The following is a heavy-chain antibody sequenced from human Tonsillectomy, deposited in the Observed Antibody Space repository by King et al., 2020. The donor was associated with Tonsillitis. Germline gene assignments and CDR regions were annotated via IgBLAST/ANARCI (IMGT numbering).Heavy chain of an antibody. CDR3: VRGADVDASFDY. CDR1: GYTFSSFY. Sequence: QLVQSGAEVKKPGASVKVSCKASGYTFSSFYMHWVRQAPGQGLEWMGIISPSGGSTSDAQKFQGRVTMAIDTSTTTVYMELNSLRSEDTALYYCVRGADVDASFDYCGQGTLVSVSS. D-gene: IGHD2-15*01. J-gene: IGHJ4*02. CDR2: ISPSGGST. V-gene: IGHV1-46*01.